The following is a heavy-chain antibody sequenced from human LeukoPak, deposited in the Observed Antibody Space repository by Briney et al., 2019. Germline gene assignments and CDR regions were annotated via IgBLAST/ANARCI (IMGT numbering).Heavy chain of an antibody. V-gene: IGHV3-74*03. CDR1: GFTFSNYW. CDR2: INSDGSTT. Sequence: GGSLRLSCAASGFTFSNYWMHWLRQAPGKGLVWVSRINSDGSTTTYADSVKGRFTISRDNAKNTLYLQMNSLRAEDTAVYYCARDYGRSRDYGMDVWGQGTTVTASS. D-gene: IGHD3-10*01. J-gene: IGHJ6*02. CDR3: ARDYGRSRDYGMDV.